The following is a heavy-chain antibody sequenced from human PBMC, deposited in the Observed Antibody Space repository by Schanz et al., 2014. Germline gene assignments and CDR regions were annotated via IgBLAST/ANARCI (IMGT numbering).Heavy chain of an antibody. Sequence: QVQLVQSGAEVKNPGASVKVSCKASGYTFINSDINWVRQAAGQGLEWMGWMNPKSGNTGYAQKFQGRGTMSRTTSISTAYMELRSLRSDDTAVYYCAGATYSSSWYGGSEYFQHWGQGTLVTVSS. CDR3: AGATYSSSWYGGSEYFQH. CDR1: GYTFINSD. V-gene: IGHV1-8*02. CDR2: MNPKSGNT. D-gene: IGHD6-13*01. J-gene: IGHJ1*01.